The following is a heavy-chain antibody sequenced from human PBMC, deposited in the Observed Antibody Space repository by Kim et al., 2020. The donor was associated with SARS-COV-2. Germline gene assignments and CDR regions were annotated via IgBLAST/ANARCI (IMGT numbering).Heavy chain of an antibody. CDR3: AREQCSGGSCYSGY. V-gene: IGHV1-69*01. J-gene: IGHJ4*02. Sequence: AQKFQGRVTITADESTSTAYMELSSLGSEDTAVYYCAREQCSGGSCYSGYWGQGTLVTVSS. D-gene: IGHD2-15*01.